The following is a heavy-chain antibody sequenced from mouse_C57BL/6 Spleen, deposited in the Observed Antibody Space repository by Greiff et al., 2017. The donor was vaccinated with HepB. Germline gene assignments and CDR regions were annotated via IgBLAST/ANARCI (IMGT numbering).Heavy chain of an antibody. Sequence: VQLQQPGAELVKPGASVKLSCKASGYTFTSYWMQWVKQRPGQGLEWIGEIDPSDSYTNYNQKFKGKATLTVDKSSSTAYMLLSSLTSEDSAVYFCASLAYVPYWGQGTLVTVSA. CDR1: GYTFTSYW. D-gene: IGHD2-12*01. CDR2: IDPSDSYT. CDR3: ASLAYVPY. V-gene: IGHV1-50*01. J-gene: IGHJ3*01.